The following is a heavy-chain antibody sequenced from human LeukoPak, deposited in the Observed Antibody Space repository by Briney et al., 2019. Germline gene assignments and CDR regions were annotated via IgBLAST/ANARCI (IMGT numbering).Heavy chain of an antibody. Sequence: PGGSLRLSCVVSGFTFSHYAMTWFRQAPEKGLEWVSSISNSGDDTDYADSVKGRFTVSRDNSENSLYLQMNSLGVEDTAVYYCAKRRGDVWGKGTTVTVSS. J-gene: IGHJ6*04. V-gene: IGHV3-23*01. CDR2: ISNSGDDT. CDR1: GFTFSHYA. CDR3: AKRRGDV.